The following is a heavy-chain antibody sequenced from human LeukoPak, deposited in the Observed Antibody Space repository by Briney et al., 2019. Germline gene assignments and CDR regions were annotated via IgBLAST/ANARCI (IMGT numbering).Heavy chain of an antibody. CDR1: GFTVSSDY. V-gene: IGHV3-66*01. CDR3: ARKNPEYGDYSFDY. Sequence: GGSLRLSCAVSGFTVSSDYMSWVRQAPGKGLEWVSIIYSGGSTYYADPVKGRFTISRDNSKNTLYLQMNSLRGEDTAVYYCARKNPEYGDYSFDYWGQGTLVTVSS. CDR2: IYSGGST. J-gene: IGHJ4*02. D-gene: IGHD4-17*01.